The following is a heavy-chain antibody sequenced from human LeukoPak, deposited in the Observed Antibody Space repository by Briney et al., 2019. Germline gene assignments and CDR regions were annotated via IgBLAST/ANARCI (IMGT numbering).Heavy chain of an antibody. Sequence: SQTLSLTCAVSGGSISSGGYYWSWIRQPPGKGLEWIGEINHSGSTNYNPSLKSRVTISVDTSKNQFSLKLSSVTAADTAVYYCWGLPNYYDSSGYYFHDAFDIWGQGTMVTVSS. CDR2: INHSGST. J-gene: IGHJ3*02. CDR3: WGLPNYYDSSGYYFHDAFDI. V-gene: IGHV4-30-2*01. CDR1: GGSISSGGYY. D-gene: IGHD3-22*01.